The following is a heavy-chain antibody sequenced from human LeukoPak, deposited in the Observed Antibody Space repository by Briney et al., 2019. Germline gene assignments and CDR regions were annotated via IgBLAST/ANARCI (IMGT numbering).Heavy chain of an antibody. CDR3: AEDGGLLPYN. Sequence: SGGSLRLSCAASGFPFITYWMHWVCQPPGKGLVWVSRISPDGSSRSYADSAKGRFIMSRDNAKNTLSLQMNSLPGEDTAVYYCAEDGGLLPYNWGKGTLVTVSS. CDR1: GFPFITYW. D-gene: IGHD2-21*02. J-gene: IGHJ4*02. V-gene: IGHV3-74*01. CDR2: ISPDGSSR.